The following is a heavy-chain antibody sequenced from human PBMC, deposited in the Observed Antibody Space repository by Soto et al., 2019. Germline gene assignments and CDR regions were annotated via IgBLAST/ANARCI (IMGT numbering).Heavy chain of an antibody. CDR2: ISYDGSNK. D-gene: IGHD3-22*01. V-gene: IGHV3-30-3*01. Sequence: QVQLVESGGGVVQPGRSLRLSCAASGFTFSSYAMHWVRQAPGKGLEWVAVISYDGSNKYYADSVKGRFTISRDNSKNTLYMQMNSLRAEDTAVYYCARPLWRDYYNWGYFDLWGRGTLDTVSS. CDR1: GFTFSSYA. J-gene: IGHJ2*01. CDR3: ARPLWRDYYNWGYFDL.